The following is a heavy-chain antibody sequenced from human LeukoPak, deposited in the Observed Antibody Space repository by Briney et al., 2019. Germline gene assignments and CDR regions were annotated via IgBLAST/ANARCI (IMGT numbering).Heavy chain of an antibody. V-gene: IGHV4-39*01. CDR1: GGSISSSSYY. D-gene: IGHD2-2*01. J-gene: IGHJ4*02. Sequence: NASETLSLTCTVSGGSISSSSYYWGWIRQPPGKGLEWIGSIYYSGSTYYNPSLKSRVTISVDTSKNQFSLKLSSVTAADTAVYYCARLLRYCSSTSCYAFDYWGQGTLVTVSS. CDR2: IYYSGST. CDR3: ARLLRYCSSTSCYAFDY.